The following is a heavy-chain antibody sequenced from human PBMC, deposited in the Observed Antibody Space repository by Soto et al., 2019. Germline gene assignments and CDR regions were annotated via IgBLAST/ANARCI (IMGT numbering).Heavy chain of an antibody. J-gene: IGHJ6*02. CDR2: ISSSSSYI. D-gene: IGHD6-13*01. CDR1: GFTFSRYS. CDR3: AGDREAIVAAGTAGDSYYYGMDV. V-gene: IGHV3-21*01. Sequence: GGSLRLSCAASGFTFSRYSMNWARQAPGKGLEWVSSISSSSSYIYYADSVKGRFTISRDNAENSVYLQMNSLRAEDTAVYYCAGDREAIVAAGTAGDSYYYGMDVWGQGTTVTVSS.